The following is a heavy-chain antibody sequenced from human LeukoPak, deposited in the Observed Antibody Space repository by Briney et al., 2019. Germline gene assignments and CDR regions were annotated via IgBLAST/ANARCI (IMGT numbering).Heavy chain of an antibody. D-gene: IGHD3-10*01. Sequence: GASVKVSCKVSGYTLTELSMHWVRQAPGKGLEWMGGSDPEDGETIYAQKFQGRVTMTEDTSTDTAYMELSSLRSEDTAVYYCATPSYITMVRGVISLDYWGQGTLVTVSS. J-gene: IGHJ4*02. CDR3: ATPSYITMVRGVISLDY. CDR1: GYTLTELS. CDR2: SDPEDGET. V-gene: IGHV1-24*01.